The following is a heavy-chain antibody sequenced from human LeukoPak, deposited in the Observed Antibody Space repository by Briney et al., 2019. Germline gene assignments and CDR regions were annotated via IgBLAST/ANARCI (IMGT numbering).Heavy chain of an antibody. CDR3: ARVLTMVRGAYGY. J-gene: IGHJ4*02. CDR2: INHSGST. D-gene: IGHD3-10*01. CDR1: GGSLSGYY. V-gene: IGHV4-34*01. Sequence: PSETLSLTCAVYGGSLSGYYWSWIRQPPRKGLEWIGEINHSGSTNYNPSLKSRVTISVDTSKNQFSLKLSSVTAADTAVYYCARVLTMVRGAYGYWGQGTLVTVSS.